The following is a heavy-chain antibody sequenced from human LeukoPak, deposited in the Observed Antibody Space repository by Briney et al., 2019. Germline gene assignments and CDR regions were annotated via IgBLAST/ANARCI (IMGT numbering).Heavy chain of an antibody. CDR2: FDPEDGET. V-gene: IGHV1-24*01. D-gene: IGHD6-19*01. J-gene: IGHJ4*02. CDR1: GYTLTELS. CDR3: ATTTSGWTGNYDY. Sequence: ASVKVSCKVSGYTLTELSMHWVRQAPGKGLEWMGGFDPEDGETIYAQKFQGRVTVTEDTSTDTAYMELSSLRSEDTAVYYCATTTSGWTGNYDYWGQGTPVTVSS.